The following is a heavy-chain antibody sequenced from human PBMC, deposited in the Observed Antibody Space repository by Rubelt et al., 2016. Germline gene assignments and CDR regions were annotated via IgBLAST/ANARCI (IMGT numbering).Heavy chain of an antibody. J-gene: IGHJ5*01. D-gene: IGHD3-10*01. CDR1: GFTFSSYA. CDR2: ISGSGGST. V-gene: IGHV3-23*01. CDR3: AKDGTGNRYNWFDS. Sequence: EVQLLESGGGLVQPGGSLRLSCAASGFTFSSYAMSWVRQAPGKGLEWVSAISGSGGSTYYADSVKGRFTISRDNSKNTLYLQMNSLTAEDTARYYCAKDGTGNRYNWFDSWGQGTLVTVSS.